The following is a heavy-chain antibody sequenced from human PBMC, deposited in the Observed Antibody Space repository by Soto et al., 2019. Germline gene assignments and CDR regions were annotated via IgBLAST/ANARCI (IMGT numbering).Heavy chain of an antibody. D-gene: IGHD2-2*01. CDR1: GYTFSNYG. CDR2: ISLYSDGT. V-gene: IGHV1-18*01. J-gene: IGHJ5*02. CDR3: ARVVPGAEAWFGP. Sequence: QVQLVQSGGEVKRPGASVKVSCKTSGYTFSNYGITWVRQAPGQPLEWLGWISLYSDGTNYAQKFQGRVSMTTDTFTTTAYMDLRSLRSDDTAVYYCARVVPGAEAWFGPWCQGTLVTVSS.